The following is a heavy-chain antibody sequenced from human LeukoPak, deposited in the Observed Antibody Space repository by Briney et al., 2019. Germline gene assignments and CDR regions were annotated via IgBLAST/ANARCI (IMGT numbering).Heavy chain of an antibody. CDR3: ARRMAANAFDI. Sequence: GGSLRLSCAASVFTFSTYRIHWVRQAPGKGLAWVAVMSYDGTNKYYAHSVKGRFTISRDNSKNTLYLQMNSLRTEDTAVYYCARRMAANAFDIWGQGTMVSVSS. V-gene: IGHV3-30-3*01. J-gene: IGHJ3*02. CDR1: VFTFSTYR. D-gene: IGHD5-24*01. CDR2: MSYDGTNK.